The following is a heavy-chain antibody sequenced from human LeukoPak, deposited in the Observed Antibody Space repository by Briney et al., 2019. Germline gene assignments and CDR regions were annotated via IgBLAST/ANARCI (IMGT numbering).Heavy chain of an antibody. CDR3: ARGFRGPNFDY. CDR2: IHHSGST. D-gene: IGHD3-10*01. Sequence: SETLSLTCTVSAYSISSGYYWGWIRQPPGNGLEWIGSIHHSGSTDYNPSLKSRVTISADTSKNQFSLKLSSVTAADTAVYYCARGFRGPNFDYWGQGTLVTVSS. CDR1: AYSISSGYY. J-gene: IGHJ4*02. V-gene: IGHV4-38-2*02.